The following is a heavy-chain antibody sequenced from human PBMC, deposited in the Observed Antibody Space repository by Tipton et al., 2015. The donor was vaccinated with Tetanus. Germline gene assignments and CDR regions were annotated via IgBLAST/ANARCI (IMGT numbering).Heavy chain of an antibody. CDR2: INEGGST. J-gene: IGHJ3*01. V-gene: IGHV4-34*01. CDR1: GGSLSDYY. D-gene: IGHD3-16*01. Sequence: GLVKPSETLSLTCAVSGGSLSDYYWSWIRQSPGKGLEWIGEINEGGSTNYNPPLESRVSISVGTSKHRFSLKVNSVIAADTATYYCARWIGVIPVTGNDAFDVWGPGAMVTVSS. CDR3: ARWIGVIPVTGNDAFDV.